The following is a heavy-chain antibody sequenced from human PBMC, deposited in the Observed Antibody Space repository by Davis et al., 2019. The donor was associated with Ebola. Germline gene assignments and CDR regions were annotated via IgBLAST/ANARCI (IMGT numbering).Heavy chain of an antibody. D-gene: IGHD6-6*01. V-gene: IGHV3-23*01. CDR3: AKDVSSIAARQIYYYYGMDV. CDR2: ISGSGGST. CDR1: GFTFSSYA. J-gene: IGHJ6*02. Sequence: PGGSLRLSCAASGFTFSSYAMSWVRQAPGKGLEWVSAISGSGGSTYYADSVEGRFTISRDNSKNTLYLQMNSLRAEDTAVYYCAKDVSSIAARQIYYYYGMDVWGQGTTVTVSS.